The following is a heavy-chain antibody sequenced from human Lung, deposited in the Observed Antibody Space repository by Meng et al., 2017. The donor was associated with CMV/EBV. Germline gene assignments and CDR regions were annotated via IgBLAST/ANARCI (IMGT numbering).Heavy chain of an antibody. CDR3: ARGQWHSLDY. CDR2: ISYDGSNK. D-gene: IGHD6-19*01. V-gene: IGHV3-30-3*01. Sequence: VQLVGSGGGVVQPGRSLGLSCAASGFTFSSYAMHWVRQAPGKGLEWVAVISYDGSNKYYADSVKGRFTISRDNSKNTLYLQMNSLRAEDTAVYYCARGQWHSLDYWGQGTLVTVSS. J-gene: IGHJ4*02. CDR1: GFTFSSYA.